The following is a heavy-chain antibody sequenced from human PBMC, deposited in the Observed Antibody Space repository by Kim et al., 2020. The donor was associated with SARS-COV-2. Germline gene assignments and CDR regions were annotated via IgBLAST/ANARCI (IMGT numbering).Heavy chain of an antibody. J-gene: IGHJ4*02. CDR1: GFTSSVYA. Sequence: RGSLRLSCEASGFTSSVYAIHWVRQTPGKVLECVGVISGDGGEKYYADSLKGRFTISRDNSKNTVYLEMTSLKTEDTAVYYCARDATSDPNDLDFWGQGTLVTVSS. CDR3: ARDATSDPNDLDF. CDR2: ISGDGGEK. D-gene: IGHD1-1*01. V-gene: IGHV3-30*01.